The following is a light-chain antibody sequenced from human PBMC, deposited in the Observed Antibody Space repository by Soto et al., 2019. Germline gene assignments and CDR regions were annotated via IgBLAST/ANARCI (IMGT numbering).Light chain of an antibody. CDR1: QTINDR. CDR3: QQYNDYPWT. V-gene: IGKV1-5*01. J-gene: IGKJ1*01. CDR2: DAS. Sequence: DIQMTQSPSTLSASVGDRVTIPCRASQTINDRLAWYQQKPGKAPKLLIYDASSLQSGVPSRFSGSESGTEFTLTISSLQPDDFATYYCQQYNDYPWTFGPGTKVDIK.